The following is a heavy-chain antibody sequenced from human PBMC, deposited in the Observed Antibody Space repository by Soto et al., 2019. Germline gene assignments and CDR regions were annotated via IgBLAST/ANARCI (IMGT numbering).Heavy chain of an antibody. CDR3: ARGAYCGGDCYTWPYAFDI. Sequence: ASVKVSCKASGYTFTGYYMHWVRQAPGQGLEWMGWINPNSGGTNYAQKFQGRVTMTRDTSISTAYMELSRLRSDDTAVYYCARGAYCGGDCYTWPYAFDIWGPGTMVTVSS. D-gene: IGHD2-21*02. J-gene: IGHJ3*02. CDR2: INPNSGGT. CDR1: GYTFTGYY. V-gene: IGHV1-2*02.